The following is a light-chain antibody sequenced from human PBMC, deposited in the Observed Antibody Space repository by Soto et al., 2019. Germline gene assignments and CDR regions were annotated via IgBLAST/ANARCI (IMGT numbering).Light chain of an antibody. CDR1: SSNIGAGYD. CDR3: SSYTDRNNLV. V-gene: IGLV1-40*01. J-gene: IGLJ1*01. CDR2: DVS. Sequence: QSVLTQPPSVSGAPGQRVTISCTGSSSNIGAGYDVHWYQQLPGTAPKVMIYDVSKRPSGVPDRFSGSKSGNTASLTVSALQAEDEADYYCSSYTDRNNLVFGTGTKV.